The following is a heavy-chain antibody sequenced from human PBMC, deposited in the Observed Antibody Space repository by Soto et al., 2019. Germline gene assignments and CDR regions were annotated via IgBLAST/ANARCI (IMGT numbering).Heavy chain of an antibody. V-gene: IGHV4-30-2*01. J-gene: IGHJ5*02. CDR1: GDSISRDAYS. D-gene: IGHD1-26*01. CDR3: ARDFAVGKEGWFDP. Sequence: QVQLQESGSGLVKPSQTLSLTCAVSGDSISRDAYSWSWIRQPPGKGLEWIGYIYRSGSTNYNPALKSRVTISVDMPKNQFSLNLTSVTAADTAGYYCARDFAVGKEGWFDPWGQGTLVIVSS. CDR2: IYRSGST.